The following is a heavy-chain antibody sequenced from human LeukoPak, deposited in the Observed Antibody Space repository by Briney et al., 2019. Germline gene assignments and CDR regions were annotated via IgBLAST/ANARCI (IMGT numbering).Heavy chain of an antibody. V-gene: IGHV1-69*04. J-gene: IGHJ5*02. Sequence: ASVKVSCKASGYTFTSYYMHWVRQAPGQGLEWMGRIIPILGIANYAQKFQGRVTITADKSTSTAYMELSSLRSEDTAVYYCARDEERLPAASIGFDPWGQGTLVTVSS. CDR3: ARDEERLPAASIGFDP. CDR2: IIPILGIA. D-gene: IGHD2-2*01. CDR1: GYTFTSYY.